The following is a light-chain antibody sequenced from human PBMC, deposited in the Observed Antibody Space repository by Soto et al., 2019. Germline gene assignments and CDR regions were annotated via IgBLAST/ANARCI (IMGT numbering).Light chain of an antibody. CDR3: QQYTNWPRP. CDR2: GAS. Sequence: EIVMTQSPATLSVSPGERATLSCRASQSVSSTLAWYQQKPGQAPRLLICGASTRATGIPARFSGSGSGTEFTLTISSLQSEDFAVYYCQQYTNWPRPFGLGTKVNI. CDR1: QSVSST. J-gene: IGKJ3*01. V-gene: IGKV3-15*01.